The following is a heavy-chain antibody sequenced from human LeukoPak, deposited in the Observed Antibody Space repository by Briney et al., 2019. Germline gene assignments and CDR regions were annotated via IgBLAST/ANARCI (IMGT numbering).Heavy chain of an antibody. CDR2: ISSSGGTI. D-gene: IGHD2-21*02. CDR3: AKKGDLLYYFDY. J-gene: IGHJ4*02. Sequence: GGSLRLSCAASGFTFSDYYINWVRQAPGKGLEWVSYISSSGGTIYYADSVKGRFTISRDNSKNTLYLQMNSLRAEDTAVYYCAKKGDLLYYFDYWGQGTLVTVSS. V-gene: IGHV3-11*01. CDR1: GFTFSDYY.